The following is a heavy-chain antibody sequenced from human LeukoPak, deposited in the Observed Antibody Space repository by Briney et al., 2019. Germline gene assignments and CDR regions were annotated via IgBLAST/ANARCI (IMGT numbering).Heavy chain of an antibody. D-gene: IGHD3-22*01. CDR2: INHSGST. V-gene: IGHV4-34*01. CDR1: GGSFRGYY. Sequence: SETLSLTCAGHGGSFRGYYWSWIRQPPGKGLEWIGEINHSGSTNYNPSLKSRVTISVDTSKNQFSLKLRSVTAADTAVYYCACQPRGYYDSSGHFDYWGQGTLVTVSS. J-gene: IGHJ4*02. CDR3: ACQPRGYYDSSGHFDY.